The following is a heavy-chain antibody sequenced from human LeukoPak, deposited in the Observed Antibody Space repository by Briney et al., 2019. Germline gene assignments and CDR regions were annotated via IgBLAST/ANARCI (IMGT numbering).Heavy chain of an antibody. CDR3: ARPTPRYSSSWYGYFQH. V-gene: IGHV4-59*12. J-gene: IGHJ1*01. CDR2: IYYSGST. CDR1: GGSISSYY. D-gene: IGHD6-13*01. Sequence: PSETLSLTCTVSGGSISSYYWSWIRQPPGKGLEWIGYIYYSGSTNYNPSLKSRVTISVDTSKNQFSLKLSSVTAADTAVYYCARPTPRYSSSWYGYFQHWGQGTLVTVSS.